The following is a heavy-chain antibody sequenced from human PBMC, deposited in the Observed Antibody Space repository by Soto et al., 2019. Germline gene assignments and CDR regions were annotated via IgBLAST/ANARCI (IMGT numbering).Heavy chain of an antibody. J-gene: IGHJ4*02. V-gene: IGHV3-33*01. CDR2: IWYDGSNK. CDR1: GFTFSSYG. CDR3: ARDIPPEGYFDY. Sequence: GGSLRLSCAASGFTFSSYGMHWVRQAPGKGLEWVAVIWYDGSNKYYADSVKGRFTISRDNSKNTLYLQMNSLRAEDTAVYYCARDIPPEGYFDYWGQGTLVTVSS.